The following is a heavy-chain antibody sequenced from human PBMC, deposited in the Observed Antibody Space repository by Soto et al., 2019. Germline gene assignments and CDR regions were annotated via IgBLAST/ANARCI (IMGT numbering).Heavy chain of an antibody. CDR1: GYRFSTHW. J-gene: IGHJ6*02. D-gene: IGHD3-10*01. CDR2: IYPDGSRT. V-gene: IGHV5-51*01. Sequence: PGESLKISCKGYGYRFSTHWIGWVRQSPGEGLELMGIIYPDGSRTAYSPSFQGHVFISVDKSLGAAFLQWTSLKGSETAIYYCVSQMPGEYGMDVWGPGTPVTVSS. CDR3: VSQMPGEYGMDV.